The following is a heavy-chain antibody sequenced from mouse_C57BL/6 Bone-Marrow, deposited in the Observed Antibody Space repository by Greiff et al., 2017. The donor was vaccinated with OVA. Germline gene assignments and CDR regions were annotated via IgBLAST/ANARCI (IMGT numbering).Heavy chain of an antibody. J-gene: IGHJ1*03. D-gene: IGHD1-1*01. CDR3: ARGGSSPYWYFDV. CDR1: GFTFSDYG. V-gene: IGHV5-17*01. Sequence: EVQLVESGGGLVKPGGSLKLSCAASGFTFSDYGMHWVRQAPEKGLGWVAYISSGSSTIYYADTVKGRFTISRDNAKNTLFLQMTSLRSADTAMYYCARGGSSPYWYFDVWGTGTTVTVSS. CDR2: ISSGSSTI.